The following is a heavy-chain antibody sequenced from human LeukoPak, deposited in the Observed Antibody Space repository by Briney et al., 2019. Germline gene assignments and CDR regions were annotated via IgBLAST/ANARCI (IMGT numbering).Heavy chain of an antibody. CDR1: GYICGDNH. CDR3: ASVRERGRFSGNWFDP. V-gene: IGHV1-2*02. CDR2: ISPDGET. D-gene: IGHD3-16*01. Sequence: ASVNLSCKSNGYICGDNHFYWLRQAPGQGLQWLGWISPDGETNHAQNFEGRGTMTSDTAVSTVYMQLTSLKADDTATYFCASVRERGRFSGNWFDPWGRGTLVTVSS. J-gene: IGHJ5*02.